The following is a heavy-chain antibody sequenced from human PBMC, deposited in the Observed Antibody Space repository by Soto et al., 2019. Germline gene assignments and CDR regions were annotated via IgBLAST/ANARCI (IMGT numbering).Heavy chain of an antibody. Sequence: EVQLLQSGGGLVQPGGSLRLSCAASGFTFTSYSMTWVRQTPGKGLEWVAAVNPGGYSTYYADSVKGRFTISRDNSNKTLYLQMDSRRAEDTAVYYCAKDLRAGSGYDFGSRDQGTLVTVSS. J-gene: IGHJ4*02. CDR1: GFTFTSYS. CDR2: VNPGGYST. CDR3: AKDLRAGSGYDFGS. V-gene: IGHV3-23*01. D-gene: IGHD5-12*01.